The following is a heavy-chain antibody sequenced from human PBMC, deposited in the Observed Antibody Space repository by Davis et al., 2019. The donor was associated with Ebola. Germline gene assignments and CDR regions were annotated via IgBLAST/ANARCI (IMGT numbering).Heavy chain of an antibody. V-gene: IGHV3-66*01. CDR1: GFTVSSNY. CDR3: ARDFGWGFEV. Sequence: PGGSLRLSCAASGFTVSSNYMTWVRQAPGKGLEWVSIIFSADTTYYADSVRGRFTISRDDSKNTLYLQMNSLRAEDTAVYYCARDFGWGFEVWGQGTMVTVSS. CDR2: IFSADTT. D-gene: IGHD3-10*01. J-gene: IGHJ3*01.